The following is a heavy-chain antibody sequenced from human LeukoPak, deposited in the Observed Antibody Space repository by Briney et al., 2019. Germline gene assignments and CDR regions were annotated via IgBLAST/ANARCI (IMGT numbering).Heavy chain of an antibody. J-gene: IGHJ4*02. CDR3: ARDQDWNDRGGLDY. Sequence: GGSLRLSCAASGFTFSSYSMNWVRQAPGKGLEWVSFISTSSSYIYYADSLKGRFTIPRDNAKKSLYLQMNSLRAEDTAVYYCARDQDWNDRGGLDYWGQGTLVTVSS. V-gene: IGHV3-21*01. CDR2: ISTSSSYI. D-gene: IGHD1-1*01. CDR1: GFTFSSYS.